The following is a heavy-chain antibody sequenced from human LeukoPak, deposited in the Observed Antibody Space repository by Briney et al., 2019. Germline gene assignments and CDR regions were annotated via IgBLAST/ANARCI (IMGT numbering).Heavy chain of an antibody. CDR3: AREKPQTGDLDY. V-gene: IGHV4-39*02. Sequence: SETLSLTCTVSGGSISSSSHYWGWIRQPPGKGLEWIGSIYYSGSTYYNPSLESRVTISVDTSKNQFSLKVSSVTAADTAVYYCAREKPQTGDLDYWGQGTLVTVSS. CDR1: GGSISSSSHY. J-gene: IGHJ4*02. D-gene: IGHD7-27*01. CDR2: IYYSGST.